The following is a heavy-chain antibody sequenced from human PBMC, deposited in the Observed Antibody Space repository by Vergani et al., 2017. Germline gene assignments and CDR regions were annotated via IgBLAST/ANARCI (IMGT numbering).Heavy chain of an antibody. CDR2: IYWDDDK. CDR3: AHSRYQGYCSGGSCYTISFGWFDP. D-gene: IGHD2-15*01. V-gene: IGHV2-5*02. J-gene: IGHJ5*02. Sequence: QITLTESGPTLVKPTQTLTLTCTFSGFSLSTSGVGVGWIRQPPGKALEWLALIYWDDDKRYSPSLKSRLTIPKDTSKNQVVLTMTNMDPVDTATYYCAHSRYQGYCSGGSCYTISFGWFDPWGQGTLVTVSS. CDR1: GFSLSTSGVG.